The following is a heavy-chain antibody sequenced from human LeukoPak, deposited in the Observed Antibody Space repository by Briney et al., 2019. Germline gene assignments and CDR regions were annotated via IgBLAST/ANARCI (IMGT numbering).Heavy chain of an antibody. J-gene: IGHJ6*02. Sequence: GGSLRLSCAASGFTFSSYAMSWVRQAPGRGLEWVSAISGSGGSTYYADSVKGRFTISRDNSKNTLYLQMNSLRAEDTAVYYCAKPPYSNSMYYYGMDVWGQGTTVTVSS. CDR1: GFTFSSYA. CDR3: AKPPYSNSMYYYGMDV. V-gene: IGHV3-23*01. CDR2: ISGSGGST. D-gene: IGHD4-4*01.